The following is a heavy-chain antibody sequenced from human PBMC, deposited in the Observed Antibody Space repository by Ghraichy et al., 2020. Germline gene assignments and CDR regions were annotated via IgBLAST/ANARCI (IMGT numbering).Heavy chain of an antibody. CDR3: AREFGSVVVDQGNWFDP. CDR2: INPSGGST. Sequence: ASVKVSCKASGYTFTSYYMHWVRQAPGQGLEWMGIINPSGGSTSYAQKFQGRVTMTRDTSTSTVYMELSSLRSEDTAVYYCAREFGSVVVDQGNWFDPWGQGTLVTVSS. V-gene: IGHV1-46*01. CDR1: GYTFTSYY. J-gene: IGHJ5*02. D-gene: IGHD2-15*01.